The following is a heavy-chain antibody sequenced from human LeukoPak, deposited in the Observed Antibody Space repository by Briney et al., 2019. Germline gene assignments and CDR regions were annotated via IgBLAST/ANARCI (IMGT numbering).Heavy chain of an antibody. CDR2: ISSDSSTI. V-gene: IGHV3-48*01. J-gene: IGHJ4*02. Sequence: GGSLRLSCAASGFTFSSYAMHWVRQAPGKGLEWVSYISSDSSTIYYADSVKGRFTISRDNSKNTLYLQMNSLRAEDTAVYYCASLPGGEAGFKYWGQGTLVTVSS. D-gene: IGHD2-21*01. CDR1: GFTFSSYA. CDR3: ASLPGGEAGFKY.